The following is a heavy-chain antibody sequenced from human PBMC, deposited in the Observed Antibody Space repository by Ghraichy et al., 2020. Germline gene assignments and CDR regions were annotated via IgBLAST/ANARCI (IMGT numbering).Heavy chain of an antibody. CDR3: ARDYRDYTNSDGYYYTYSILDL. J-gene: IGHJ6*02. CDR2: SHYTGNT. Sequence: SETLSLTCTVSGASISSYYWSWIRQPPGKQLEFIGYSHYTGNTNYHPSLKSRVTISVDTSKNQFSLKLKSVNAADTAVYYCARDYRDYTNSDGYYYTYSILDLWGQGTTVTVSS. D-gene: IGHD4-11*01. CDR1: GASISSYY. V-gene: IGHV4-59*01.